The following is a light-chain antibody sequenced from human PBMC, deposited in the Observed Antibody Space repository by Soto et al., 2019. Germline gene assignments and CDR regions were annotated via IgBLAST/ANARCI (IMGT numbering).Light chain of an antibody. CDR1: QSISSW. J-gene: IGKJ4*01. V-gene: IGKV1-5*01. Sequence: DIQMTQSPSTLSASVGDRVTITCRASQSISSWLAWYQQKPGKAPKLLIYDASSLESGVPSRFSGSGSGTEFTLTISSLQPDDFATYSCQQYNSYSPAGLTFGGGTKVEIK. CDR3: QQYNSYSPAGLT. CDR2: DAS.